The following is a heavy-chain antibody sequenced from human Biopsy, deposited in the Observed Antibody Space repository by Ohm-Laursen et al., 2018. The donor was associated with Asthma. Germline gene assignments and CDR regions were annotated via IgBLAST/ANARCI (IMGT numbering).Heavy chain of an antibody. Sequence: SLRLSCAASGFSFGDFFMTWVRQAPGKGLEWVSSISSSSSYIYYADSVKGRFTISRDNAKNSLYLQMNSLRAEDTALYYCAKGEWELLEANFDYWGQGTLVTVSS. CDR2: ISSSSSYI. V-gene: IGHV3-21*04. CDR1: GFSFGDFF. J-gene: IGHJ4*02. CDR3: AKGEWELLEANFDY. D-gene: IGHD1-26*01.